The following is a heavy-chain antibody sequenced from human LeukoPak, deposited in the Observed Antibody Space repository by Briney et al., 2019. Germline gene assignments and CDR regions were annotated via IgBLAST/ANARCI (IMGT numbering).Heavy chain of an antibody. D-gene: IGHD3-16*01. V-gene: IGHV3-23*01. J-gene: IGHJ2*01. CDR1: GFTFNNYA. CDR3: AREAAWGSWYFDH. Sequence: GGSLRLSCAASGFTFNNYAMTWVRQAPGKGLEWVSVIGGSTGNTYYADSVKGRFTISRDNSKNTLYLEMNSLRYDDTALYYCAREAAWGSWYFDHWGRGTLVTVSS. CDR2: IGGSTGNT.